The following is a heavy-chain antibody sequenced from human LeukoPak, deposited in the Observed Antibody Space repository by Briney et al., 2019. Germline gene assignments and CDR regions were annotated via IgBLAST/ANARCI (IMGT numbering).Heavy chain of an antibody. CDR1: GFTFSDYY. Sequence: GGSLRLSCAASGFTFSDYYMSWIRQAPGKGLEWVSYISSSGSTIYCADSVKGRFTISRDNAKNSLYLQMNSLRAEDTAVYYCAREETYYDILTGYHRPLYFDYWGQGTLVTVSS. V-gene: IGHV3-11*01. J-gene: IGHJ4*02. CDR2: ISSSGSTI. CDR3: AREETYYDILTGYHRPLYFDY. D-gene: IGHD3-9*01.